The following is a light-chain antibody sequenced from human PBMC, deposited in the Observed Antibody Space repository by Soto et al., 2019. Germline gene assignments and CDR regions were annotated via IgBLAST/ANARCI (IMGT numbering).Light chain of an antibody. J-gene: IGKJ4*01. CDR1: QSVSSSY. Sequence: EIVLTQSPGTLYLSPGERATLSCSASQSVSSSYLAWYQQRPGQAPRLLIYGASNRATGIPDRFSGSGCGTDFTLTISRLEPEDFAGYFCQQYGNTPRTCVGGTKVDIK. V-gene: IGKV3-20*01. CDR3: QQYGNTPRT. CDR2: GAS.